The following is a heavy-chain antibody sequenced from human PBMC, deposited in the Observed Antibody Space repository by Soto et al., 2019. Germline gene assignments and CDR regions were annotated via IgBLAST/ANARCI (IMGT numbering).Heavy chain of an antibody. J-gene: IGHJ4*02. CDR1: GGTFSSYA. Sequence: GASVKVSCKASGGTFSSYAISWVRQAPGQGLEWMGGIIPIFGTANYAQKFQGRVTITADESTSTAYMELSSLRSEDTAVYYCARGRLPMVRGVFDYWGQGTLVTVSS. CDR3: ARGRLPMVRGVFDY. CDR2: IIPIFGTA. D-gene: IGHD3-10*01. V-gene: IGHV1-69*13.